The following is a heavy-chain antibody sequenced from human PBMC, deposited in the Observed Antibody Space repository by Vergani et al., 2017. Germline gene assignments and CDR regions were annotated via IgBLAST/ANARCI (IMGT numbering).Heavy chain of an antibody. CDR2: IHYSENT. Sequence: QVQLQESGPGLVKSSETLSLTCSVSFDSIRNLYCNWIRQPPGKGLEWIGSIHYSENTNYNPSLKTRVTISVDTSKNQFSLTLTSVTDADTAVYYCASDTHSGRRVDRWEQGILVTVTS. CDR1: FDSIRNLY. D-gene: IGHD6-19*01. J-gene: IGHJ5*02. V-gene: IGHV4-59*11. CDR3: ASDTHSGRRVDR.